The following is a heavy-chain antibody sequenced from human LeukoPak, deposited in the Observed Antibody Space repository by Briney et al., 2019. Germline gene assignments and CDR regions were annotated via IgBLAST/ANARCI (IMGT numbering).Heavy chain of an antibody. CDR2: VGDSGGST. CDR1: GFTFSSSA. J-gene: IGHJ4*02. D-gene: IGHD6-13*01. Sequence: PGGSLRLSCAASGFTFSSSAMSWVRQAPGKGLEWVSAVGDSGGSTYYADSVKGRFTISRDNSKNTLYLQMNSLGAEDTAIYYCAKDSSSWYKYYFDYWGQGTLVTVSS. V-gene: IGHV3-23*01. CDR3: AKDSSSWYKYYFDY.